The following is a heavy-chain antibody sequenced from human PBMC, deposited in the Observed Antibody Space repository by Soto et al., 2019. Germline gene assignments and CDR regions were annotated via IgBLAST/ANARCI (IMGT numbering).Heavy chain of an antibody. CDR2: MNPSSGET. D-gene: IGHD2-15*01. Sequence: GASVKVSCKTSGYNFTNFDINWVRQAPGRGLVWMGWMNPSSGETGSAQNFQGRVTMTRDISTRTFFMQLTSLRSEDTAIYYCARPAEYCNGIKCYSNFDFWGRGTQVTVSS. J-gene: IGHJ4*01. V-gene: IGHV1-8*01. CDR1: GYNFTNFD. CDR3: ARPAEYCNGIKCYSNFDF.